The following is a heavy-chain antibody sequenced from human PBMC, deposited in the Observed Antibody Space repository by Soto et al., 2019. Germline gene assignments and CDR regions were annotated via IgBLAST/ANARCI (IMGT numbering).Heavy chain of an antibody. J-gene: IGHJ6*04. V-gene: IGHV3-74*01. CDR2: IDNAGTDS. CDR3: ARGWFGPDV. D-gene: IGHD3-10*01. Sequence: EVQLVESGGGLVQPGGSLRLSCAASGFTLSGRSMHWVRQAPGKGLVWVSGIDNAGTDSTYADSVKGRFTSPRDNAKNMLYLQMNSLGVEDTAVYYCARGWFGPDVGGKGTTFTVSS. CDR1: GFTLSGRS.